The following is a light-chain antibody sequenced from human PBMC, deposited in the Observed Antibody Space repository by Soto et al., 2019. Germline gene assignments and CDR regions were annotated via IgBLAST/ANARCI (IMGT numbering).Light chain of an antibody. V-gene: IGLV2-14*01. Sequence: QSALTQPASVSGSPGQSITISCTGTSSDVGGYNYVSWYQQHPGQAHKLMIYEVSNRPSGVSNRFSGSKSGNTASLTISGLQAEYEADYYCSSYTSSTTRVFGGGTKVTVL. J-gene: IGLJ3*02. CDR2: EVS. CDR3: SSYTSSTTRV. CDR1: SSDVGGYNY.